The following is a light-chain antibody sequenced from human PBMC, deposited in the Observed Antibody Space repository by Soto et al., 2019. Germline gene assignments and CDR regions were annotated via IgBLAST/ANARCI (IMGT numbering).Light chain of an antibody. CDR3: QQCYSHPLT. V-gene: IGKV1-5*03. J-gene: IGKJ1*01. CDR1: QSISNW. CDR2: KAS. Sequence: DIQMTQSPSTLSASVGDRVTITCRASQSISNWLAWYQQKPGKAPKLLIYKASTLKSGVPSRFSGSGSGTEFTLTISSLQPDDFATYYCQQCYSHPLTFGQGTKVDIK.